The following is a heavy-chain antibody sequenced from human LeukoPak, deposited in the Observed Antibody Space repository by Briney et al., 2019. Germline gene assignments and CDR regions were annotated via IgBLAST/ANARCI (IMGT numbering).Heavy chain of an antibody. V-gene: IGHV4-59*01. Sequence: PSETLSLTCTVSGGXISSSYCSWIRQPPGKGREWIGYIYYTGSTSYNPSLKSRVTMSLDTSKNQFSLKLSSVTAADTAVYCCARGATAWVHFDYWGQGTLVTVSS. CDR1: GGXISSSY. J-gene: IGHJ4*02. CDR2: IYYTGST. D-gene: IGHD1-26*01. CDR3: ARGATAWVHFDY.